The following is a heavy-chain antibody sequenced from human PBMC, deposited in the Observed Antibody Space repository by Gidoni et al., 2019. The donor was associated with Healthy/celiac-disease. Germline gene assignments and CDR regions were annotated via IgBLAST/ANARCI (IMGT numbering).Heavy chain of an antibody. CDR2: ISWNSGSI. J-gene: IGHJ6*02. V-gene: IGHV3-9*01. Sequence: EVQLVESGGGLVQPGRSLRLSCAASGFTFDDYAMHWVRQAPGKGLEWVSGISWNSGSIGYADSVKGRFTISRDNAKNSLYLQMNSLRAEDTALYYCAKETYSSGSYYYYGMDVWGQGTTVTVSS. CDR1: GFTFDDYA. CDR3: AKETYSSGSYYYYGMDV. D-gene: IGHD6-19*01.